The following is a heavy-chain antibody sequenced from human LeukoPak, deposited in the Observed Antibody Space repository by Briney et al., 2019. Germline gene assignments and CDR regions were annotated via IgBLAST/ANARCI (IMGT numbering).Heavy chain of an antibody. CDR3: ARDLMGIAYRGAFYY. CDR2: ISGSGDTT. D-gene: IGHD6-13*01. Sequence: GGSLRLSCAASGFTFSNYAMSWVRQPPGKGLEWVSLISGSGDTTYYADSVKGRFPISRDNAKNSLYLQMNSLRAEDTAVYYCARDLMGIAYRGAFYYWGQGTLVTVSS. J-gene: IGHJ4*02. CDR1: GFTFSNYA. V-gene: IGHV3-23*01.